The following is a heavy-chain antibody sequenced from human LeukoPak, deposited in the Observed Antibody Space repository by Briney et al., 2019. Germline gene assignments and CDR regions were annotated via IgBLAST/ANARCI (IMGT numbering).Heavy chain of an antibody. V-gene: IGHV1-46*01. CDR3: AMGAGYCSDGSCFSGY. Sequence: ASVKVSCKASGYSFTSYYMHWVRQAPGQGLEWMGIINPSGGSTSYAQKFQGRVTMTSDMSTSTVYMELRSLRSDDTAVYYCAMGAGYCSDGSCFSGYWGQGTLVTVSS. J-gene: IGHJ4*02. D-gene: IGHD2-15*01. CDR1: GYSFTSYY. CDR2: INPSGGST.